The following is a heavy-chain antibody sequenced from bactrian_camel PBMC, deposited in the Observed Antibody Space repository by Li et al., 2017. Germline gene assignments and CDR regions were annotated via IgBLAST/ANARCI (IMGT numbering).Heavy chain of an antibody. J-gene: IGHJ4*01. CDR1: GYTGNRAC. D-gene: IGHD5*01. CDR2: TLPSGGRTAR. Sequence: VQLVESGGGSVAAGGSLTLTCVESGYTGNRACMGWFRQVPGQDREGVATTLPSGGRTARAYVADSVKGRFTISHDNSKKTVYLQMDSLKPEDTAMYYCAASDYGVRRCQVALNVFTYWGQGTQVTVS. V-gene: IGHV3S40*01. CDR3: AASDYGVRRCQVALNVFTY.